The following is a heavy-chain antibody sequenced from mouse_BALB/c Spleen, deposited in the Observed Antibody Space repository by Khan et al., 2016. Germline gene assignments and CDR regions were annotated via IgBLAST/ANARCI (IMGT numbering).Heavy chain of an antibody. J-gene: IGHJ1*01. CDR2: IRSKANNHAT. V-gene: IGHV6-6*01. Sequence: EVKLEESGGGLVQPGGSMKLSCAASGFTFSDACMDWVRQSPEKGLEWVAEIRSKANNHATYYAVSVKGRFTISRADSKSSVHLQMNSLKAEDTGMYYCTLRLSYYVDVCGAETTITVSS. CDR3: TLRLSYYVDV. CDR1: GFTFSDAC. D-gene: IGHD1-1*01.